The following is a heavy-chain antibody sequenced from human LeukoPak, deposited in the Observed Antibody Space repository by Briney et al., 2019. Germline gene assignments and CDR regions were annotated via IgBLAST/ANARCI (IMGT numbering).Heavy chain of an antibody. Sequence: GGSLRLSCAASGFTFSSYSMNWVRQAPGKGLEWVSSISSSSSYIYYADSVKGRFTISRDNAKNSLYLQMNSLRAEDTAVYHCARDTSAAGHDAFDIWGQGTMVTVSS. V-gene: IGHV3-21*01. CDR1: GFTFSSYS. CDR2: ISSSSSYI. D-gene: IGHD6-13*01. J-gene: IGHJ3*02. CDR3: ARDTSAAGHDAFDI.